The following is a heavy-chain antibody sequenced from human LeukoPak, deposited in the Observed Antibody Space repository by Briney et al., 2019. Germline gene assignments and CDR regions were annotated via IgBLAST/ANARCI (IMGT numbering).Heavy chain of an antibody. V-gene: IGHV3-23*01. Sequence: AESLTLSCTASGFTFSSYAMSWVRQAPGKGLEWVWAITGSGGNTYYADSVKVRFTISRDTSKNTLYLQMNSLRAEDTAVYYCAKWGSCYLFSGYYVSDYWGQGTLVTVSS. J-gene: IGHJ4*02. D-gene: IGHD2-15*01. CDR3: AKWGSCYLFSGYYVSDY. CDR1: GFTFSSYA. CDR2: ITGSGGNT.